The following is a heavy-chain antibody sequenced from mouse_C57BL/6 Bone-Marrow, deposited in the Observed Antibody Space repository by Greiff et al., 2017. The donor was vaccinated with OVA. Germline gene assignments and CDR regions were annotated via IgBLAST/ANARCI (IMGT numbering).Heavy chain of an antibody. D-gene: IGHD1-1*01. Sequence: VKLMESGPGLVAPSQSLSITCTVSGFSLTSYGVDWVRQSPGKGLEWLGVIWGVGSTNYNSALKSRLSISKDNSKSQVFLKMNSLQTDDTAMYYCARVHYGSPFAYWGQGTLVTVSA. CDR2: IWGVGST. J-gene: IGHJ3*01. CDR1: GFSLTSYG. CDR3: ARVHYGSPFAY. V-gene: IGHV2-6*01.